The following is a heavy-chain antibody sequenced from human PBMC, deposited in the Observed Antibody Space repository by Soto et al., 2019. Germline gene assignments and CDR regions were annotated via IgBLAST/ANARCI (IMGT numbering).Heavy chain of an antibody. D-gene: IGHD5-12*01. CDR1: GGSISSYY. CDR2: IYYSGST. J-gene: IGHJ4*02. CDR3: ASAPRGYSGYENDY. Sequence: QVQLQESGPGLVKPSETLSLTCTVSGGSISSYYWSWIRQPPGKGLEWIGYIYYSGSTNYNPSLKSRVTTSVDTSKNQFSLKLSSVTAADTAVYYCASAPRGYSGYENDYWGQGTLVTVSS. V-gene: IGHV4-59*01.